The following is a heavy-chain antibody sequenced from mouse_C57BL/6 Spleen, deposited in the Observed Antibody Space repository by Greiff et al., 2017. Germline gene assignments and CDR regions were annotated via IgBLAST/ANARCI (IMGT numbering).Heavy chain of an antibody. CDR3: ARQKGTTTVVRYFDV. J-gene: IGHJ1*03. CDR2: ISSGGNYT. Sequence: EVQRVESGGDLVKPGGSLKLSCAASGFTFSSYGMSWVRQTPDKRLEWVATISSGGNYTYYPDSVKGRFTISRDNAKNTLYLQMSSLKSEDTAMYYCARQKGTTTVVRYFDVGGTGTTVTVSS. V-gene: IGHV5-6*01. CDR1: GFTFSSYG. D-gene: IGHD1-1*01.